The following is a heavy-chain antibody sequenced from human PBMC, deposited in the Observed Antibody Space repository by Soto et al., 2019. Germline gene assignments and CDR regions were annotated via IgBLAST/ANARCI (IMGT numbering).Heavy chain of an antibody. CDR3: TRDQGFLEWLATSYYYYGMDV. V-gene: IGHV3-49*04. D-gene: IGHD3-3*01. J-gene: IGHJ6*02. Sequence: GGSLRLSCTAAGFTFGDYAMSWVRQATGKGLEWGGFIRSKAYGGTTEYAASVKGRFTITRDDSKSIAYLQMNSLKTEATAVYYCTRDQGFLEWLATSYYYYGMDVWGQGTTVTVSS. CDR1: GFTFGDYA. CDR2: IRSKAYGGTT.